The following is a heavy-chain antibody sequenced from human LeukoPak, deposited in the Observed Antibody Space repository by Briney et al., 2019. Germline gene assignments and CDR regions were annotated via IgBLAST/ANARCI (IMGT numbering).Heavy chain of an antibody. J-gene: IGHJ4*02. CDR3: ARATCTNGVCYPRPFDY. CDR2: IYYSGST. D-gene: IGHD2-8*01. Sequence: EASETLSLTCTVSGGSISSYYWSWIRQPPGKGLEWIGYIYYSGSTNYNPSLKSRVTISVDTSKNQFSLKLSSVTAADTAVYYCARATCTNGVCYPRPFDYWGQGTLVTVSS. CDR1: GGSISSYY. V-gene: IGHV4-59*01.